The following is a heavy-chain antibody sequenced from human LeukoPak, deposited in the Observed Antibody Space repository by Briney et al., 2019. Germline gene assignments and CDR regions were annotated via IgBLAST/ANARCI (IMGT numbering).Heavy chain of an antibody. Sequence: GESLKISCKGSGYSFTSYWIGWVRQMPGKGLEWMGIIYPGDSDTRYSPSFQGQVTISADKSISTAYLQWSSLKASDTAMYYCARAEGYYYDSSGYSLDYWGQGTLVTVSS. J-gene: IGHJ4*02. V-gene: IGHV5-51*01. CDR2: IYPGDSDT. CDR1: GYSFTSYW. D-gene: IGHD3-22*01. CDR3: ARAEGYYYDSSGYSLDY.